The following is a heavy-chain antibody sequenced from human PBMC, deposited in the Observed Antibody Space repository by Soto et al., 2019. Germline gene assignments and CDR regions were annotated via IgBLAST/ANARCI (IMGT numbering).Heavy chain of an antibody. CDR3: ARESGGATATLDYYYFYMDV. Sequence: QVQLVQSGAEVRKPGASATVSCRSSGDSFNDYYIHWVRQAPGQGLEWMGWINPNSGVTKYAQKFQGWVSMTRDTSIRTVYMQLSRLRSDDTAVYYCARESGGATATLDYYYFYMDVWGTGTTVTVSS. CDR2: INPNSGVT. V-gene: IGHV1-2*04. CDR1: GDSFNDYY. J-gene: IGHJ6*03. D-gene: IGHD1-26*01.